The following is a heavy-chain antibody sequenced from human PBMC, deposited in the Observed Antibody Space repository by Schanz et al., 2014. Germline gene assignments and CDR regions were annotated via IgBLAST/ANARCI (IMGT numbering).Heavy chain of an antibody. Sequence: QLQLVESGGGVVQPGGSLKLSCVASGFTFKNYGIHWVRQALGKGLEWLTFIPFDASNKYYADSVKGRFTISRDNSKNTVYLQMNSLRAEDTAVYFCASLIGTTSAHFYGMDVWGQGTTVTVSS. CDR1: GFTFKNYG. CDR3: ASLIGTTSAHFYGMDV. CDR2: IPFDASNK. D-gene: IGHD1-7*01. J-gene: IGHJ6*02. V-gene: IGHV3-30*02.